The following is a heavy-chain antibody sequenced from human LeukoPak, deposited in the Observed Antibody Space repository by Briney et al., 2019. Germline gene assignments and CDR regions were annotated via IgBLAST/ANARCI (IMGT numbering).Heavy chain of an antibody. Sequence: SETLSLTCTVSGGSISSYYWSWIRQPAGKGLEWIGRLYTSGSTNYNPSLKSRDTMSGDTSKNQLSLKLRSVTAADTAVYYCARDRDYYDSSGYWTPLDYWGQGTLVTVSS. CDR2: LYTSGST. V-gene: IGHV4-4*07. D-gene: IGHD3-22*01. CDR3: ARDRDYYDSSGYWTPLDY. CDR1: GGSISSYY. J-gene: IGHJ4*02.